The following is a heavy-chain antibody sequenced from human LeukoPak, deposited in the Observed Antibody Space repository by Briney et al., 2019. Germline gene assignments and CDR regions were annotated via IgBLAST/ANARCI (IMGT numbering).Heavy chain of an antibody. CDR2: IYPSDSET. J-gene: IGHJ6*02. V-gene: IGHV5-51*01. CDR1: GYTFSTYS. Sequence: GESLRISCKASGYTFSTYSIAWVRQMPGKGLEWMGIIYPSDSETRYSPSFQGQVTISVDKSISTAYLQWRSLKASDTAMYYCARRRAATTIYHYSMDFWGHGTTVIVSS. CDR3: ARRRAATTIYHYSMDF. D-gene: IGHD5/OR15-5a*01.